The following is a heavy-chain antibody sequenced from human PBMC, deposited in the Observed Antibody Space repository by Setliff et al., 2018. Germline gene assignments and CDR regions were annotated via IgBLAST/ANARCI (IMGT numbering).Heavy chain of an antibody. CDR2: INPSGGLT. V-gene: IGHV1-46*03. D-gene: IGHD3-3*01. CDR3: ARDRYYNSWSGTSITAPHDAFDI. CDR1: GYTLTNYY. Sequence: GASVKVSCKASGYTLTNYYMHWMRQAPGQGLEWMGIINPSGGLTRYAQKFQGRVTMTRDTSTSTVYMEVSSLRSEDTAVYYCARDRYYNSWSGTSITAPHDAFDIWGQGTMVTVSS. J-gene: IGHJ3*02.